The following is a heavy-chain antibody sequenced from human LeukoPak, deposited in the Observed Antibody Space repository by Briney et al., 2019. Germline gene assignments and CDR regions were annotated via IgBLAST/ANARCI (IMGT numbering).Heavy chain of an antibody. CDR1: GFTLSRYW. V-gene: IGHV3-74*01. D-gene: IGHD2-15*01. CDR3: ARDGGSRGVPLDC. Sequence: GGSLRLSCAASGFTLSRYWMHWVRQVPGKGLVWVSRVNTEGSSTNYADSVKGRFTISRDNAKNTLYLQMNSLRAEDTALYFCARDGGSRGVPLDCWGQGTLVPVSS. J-gene: IGHJ4*02. CDR2: VNTEGSST.